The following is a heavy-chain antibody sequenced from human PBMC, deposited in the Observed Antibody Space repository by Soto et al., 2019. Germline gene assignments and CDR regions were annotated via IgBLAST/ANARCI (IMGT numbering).Heavy chain of an antibody. CDR3: ATTMLGSAYGMDV. CDR2: IFSSGST. V-gene: IGHV4-59*12. CDR1: GGSISSYY. Sequence: SETLSLTCTVSGGSISSYYWSWIRQPPGKGLEWIGYIFSSGSTNYNPSLKSRVTFSADKSISTAYLQWNSLKASDTAMYYCATTMLGSAYGMDVWGQGTTVTVSS. J-gene: IGHJ6*02. D-gene: IGHD3-10*02.